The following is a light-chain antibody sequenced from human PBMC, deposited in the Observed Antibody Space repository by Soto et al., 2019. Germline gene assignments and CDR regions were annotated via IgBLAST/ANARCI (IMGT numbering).Light chain of an antibody. J-gene: IGLJ3*02. CDR1: SANIGSNY. V-gene: IGLV1-51*01. CDR3: GSWDGSLTAGV. Sequence: QSVLPQPPSVSAAPGQKVTLSCSGSSANIGSNYVSWYQQVPGTAPKLLIYEDHKRPSEIPDRFSGSKSGTSATLDITGLQIGDEADYYCGSWDGSLTAGVFGGGTKLTVL. CDR2: EDH.